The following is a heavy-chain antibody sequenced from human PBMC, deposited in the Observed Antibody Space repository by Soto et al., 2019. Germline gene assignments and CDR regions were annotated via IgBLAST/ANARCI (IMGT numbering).Heavy chain of an antibody. CDR2: INPSGDST. CDR1: GYTFTSYG. Sequence: ASVKVSCKASGYTFTSYGISWVRQAPGQGLEWMGIINPSGDSTSYAQEFQGRVTMTRETSTSTLYMELSSLRSEDTAVYYCARATRSGSPHFDFWGQGTLVTVSS. D-gene: IGHD5-12*01. CDR3: ARATRSGSPHFDF. J-gene: IGHJ4*02. V-gene: IGHV1-46*01.